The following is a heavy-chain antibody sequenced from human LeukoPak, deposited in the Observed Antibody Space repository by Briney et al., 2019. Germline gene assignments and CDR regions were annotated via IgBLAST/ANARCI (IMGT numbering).Heavy chain of an antibody. CDR2: MNPNSGNT. CDR1: GFTFTSDE. V-gene: IGHV1-8*01. Sequence: ASVKVSCKASGFTFTSDEINWLRQATGQGLEWMGWMNPNSGNTAYAQNFQGRVTMNRDTSISTAFMELSSLRSEDTAVYYCARGPPWRGFDIWGQGTMVTVSS. D-gene: IGHD5-24*01. J-gene: IGHJ3*02. CDR3: ARGPPWRGFDI.